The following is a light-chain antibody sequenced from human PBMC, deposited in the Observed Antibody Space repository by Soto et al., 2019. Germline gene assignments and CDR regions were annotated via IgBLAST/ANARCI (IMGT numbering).Light chain of an antibody. CDR1: QGISSY. CDR3: QQYYSYPQT. V-gene: IGKV1-8*01. Sequence: IQMTQSPSTLSASVGDRVTITCRASQGISSYLAWYQQKPGKAPKLLIYAASTLQSGVPSRFSGSGSGTDFTLTISCLQSEDFATYYCQQYYSYPQTFG. CDR2: AAS. J-gene: IGKJ1*01.